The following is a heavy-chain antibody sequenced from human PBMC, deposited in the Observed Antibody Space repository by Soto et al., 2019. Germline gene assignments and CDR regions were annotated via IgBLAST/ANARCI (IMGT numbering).Heavy chain of an antibody. CDR1: GFTFSSYG. Sequence: SGGSLRLSCAASGFTFSSYGMHWVRQAPGKGLEWVAVIWYDGSNKYYADSVKGRFTISRDNSKNTLYLQMNSLRAEDTAVYYCARDYYDILTGYPPRGYFDYWGQGTLVTVSS. D-gene: IGHD3-9*01. CDR3: ARDYYDILTGYPPRGYFDY. J-gene: IGHJ4*02. CDR2: IWYDGSNK. V-gene: IGHV3-33*01.